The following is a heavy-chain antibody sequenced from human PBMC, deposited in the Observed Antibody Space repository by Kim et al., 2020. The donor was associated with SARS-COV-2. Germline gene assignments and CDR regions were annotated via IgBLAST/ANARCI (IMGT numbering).Heavy chain of an antibody. J-gene: IGHJ6*03. CDR1: GFTFSSFG. Sequence: GGSLRLSCVASGFTFSSFGMHWVRQPPGRGLEWVAASWFDGNNNYYPDSLKGRFTVSRDNSKNTLYLQMNSLRAEDTAVYYCARDRTTYATHYNYRAMDV. CDR2: SWFDGNNN. CDR3: ARDRTTYATHYNYRAMDV. D-gene: IGHD3-16*02. V-gene: IGHV3-33*01.